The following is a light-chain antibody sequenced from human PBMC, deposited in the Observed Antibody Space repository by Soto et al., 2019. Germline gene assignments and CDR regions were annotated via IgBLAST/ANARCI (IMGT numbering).Light chain of an antibody. CDR1: QSISSN. CDR2: DAS. J-gene: IGKJ4*01. Sequence: MVMTQSPATLSVSPGERATLSCRASQSISSNLAWYQQKPGQAPRLVIFDASTRATGIPDRFSGRGSGTDFTLTISSLQSEDSAVYFCQQYNDWPPITFGGGTKV. V-gene: IGKV3-15*01. CDR3: QQYNDWPPIT.